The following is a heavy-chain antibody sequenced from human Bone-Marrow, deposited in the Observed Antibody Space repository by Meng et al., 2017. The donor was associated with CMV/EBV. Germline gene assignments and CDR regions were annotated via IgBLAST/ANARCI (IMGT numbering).Heavy chain of an antibody. V-gene: IGHV4-34*01. Sequence: GSFSGYYWSWIRQPPGKGLEWIGEINHSGSTNYNPSLKSRVTISVDTSKNQFSLKLSSVTAADTAVYYCARGLRYYDFWSGYSRFDPWGQGTLVTVSS. J-gene: IGHJ5*02. CDR3: ARGLRYYDFWSGYSRFDP. D-gene: IGHD3-3*01. CDR1: GSFSGYY. CDR2: INHSGST.